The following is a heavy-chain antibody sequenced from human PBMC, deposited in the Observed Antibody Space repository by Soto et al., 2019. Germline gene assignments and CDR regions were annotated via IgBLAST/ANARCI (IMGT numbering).Heavy chain of an antibody. Sequence: PSETLSRTCSVAGFAISRGCYWSWFRQPPGKVLECIGSIYPSVSSYHNPSLETRVRLSIDTSKNQFTLNLTSVTAADTALYYCAREKVGTTFFDNWGQGIQVTVSS. CDR2: IYPSVSS. CDR3: AREKVGTTFFDN. J-gene: IGHJ4*02. CDR1: GFAISRGCY. V-gene: IGHV4-38-2*02. D-gene: IGHD1-1*01.